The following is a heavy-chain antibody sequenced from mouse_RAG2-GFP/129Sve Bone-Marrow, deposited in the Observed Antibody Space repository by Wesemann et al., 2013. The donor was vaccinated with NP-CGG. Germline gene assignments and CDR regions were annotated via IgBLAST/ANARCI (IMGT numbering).Heavy chain of an antibody. V-gene: IGHV1S137*01. CDR1: GYTFTDYA. CDR2: ISTYYGDA. J-gene: IGHJ3*01. CDR3: ARSGAAWFAY. Sequence: QVQLQQSGAELVRPGVSVKISCKGSGYTFTDYAMHWVKQSHAKSLEWIGVISTYYGDASYNQKFKGKATMTVDKSSSTAYMELARLTSEDSAIYYCARSGAAWFAYWGQGTLVTVSA.